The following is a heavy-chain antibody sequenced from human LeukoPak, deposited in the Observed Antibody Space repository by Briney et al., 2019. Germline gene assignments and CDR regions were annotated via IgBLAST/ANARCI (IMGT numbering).Heavy chain of an antibody. D-gene: IGHD3-3*01. V-gene: IGHV3-21*01. CDR3: ARGVLSFWSGPDAFDI. Sequence: NPGGSLRLSCAASGFTFSSYSMNWVRQAPGKGLEWVSSISSSSSYIYYADSVKGRFTISRDNAKNSLYLQMNSLRAEDTAVYYCARGVLSFWSGPDAFDIWGQGTMVTVSS. CDR1: GFTFSSYS. CDR2: ISSSSSYI. J-gene: IGHJ3*02.